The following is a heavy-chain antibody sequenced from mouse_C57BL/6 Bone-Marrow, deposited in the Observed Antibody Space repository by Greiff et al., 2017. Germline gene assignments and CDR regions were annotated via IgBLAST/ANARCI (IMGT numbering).Heavy chain of an antibody. CDR3: AYGYYVYWYFDV. D-gene: IGHD2-3*01. Sequence: QVQLQQPGAELVKPGASVKLSCKASGYTFTSYWMHWVKQRPGQGLEWIGMIHPNSGSTNYNEKFKSKATLTVDKSSSTAYMQLSSLTSEDSAVYYCAYGYYVYWYFDVWGTGTTVTVSS. J-gene: IGHJ1*03. CDR2: IHPNSGST. V-gene: IGHV1-64*01. CDR1: GYTFTSYW.